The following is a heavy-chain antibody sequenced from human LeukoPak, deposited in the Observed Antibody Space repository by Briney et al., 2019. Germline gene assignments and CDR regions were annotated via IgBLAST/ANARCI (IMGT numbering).Heavy chain of an antibody. CDR2: INHSGST. CDR1: GGSFSGFY. D-gene: IGHD3-10*01. Sequence: SETLSLTCAVYGGSFSGFYWGWIRQPPGKVLEWIGEINHSGSTNYNPSLNSRVTVSVSTSRNQFSVMLSSVSAAVSAVYYCARGYYGLGDYWGQGTLVTVSS. CDR3: ARGYYGLGDY. J-gene: IGHJ4*02. V-gene: IGHV4-34*01.